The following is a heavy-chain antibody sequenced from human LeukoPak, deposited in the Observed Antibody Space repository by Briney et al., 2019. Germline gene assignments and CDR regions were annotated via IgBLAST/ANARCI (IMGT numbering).Heavy chain of an antibody. J-gene: IGHJ5*02. V-gene: IGHV3-48*04. CDR3: ARDGDPYYDFWSDQNWFDP. D-gene: IGHD3-3*01. CDR2: ISMDCSGI. Sequence: GGSLRLSCAASGFTFRIYSMNLVRQAPGKGREWVTYISMDCSGIKDADSANGRITICRDNAKNALYLQMNSLRAEDTAVYYCARDGDPYYDFWSDQNWFDPWGQGTLVTVSS. CDR1: GFTFRIYS.